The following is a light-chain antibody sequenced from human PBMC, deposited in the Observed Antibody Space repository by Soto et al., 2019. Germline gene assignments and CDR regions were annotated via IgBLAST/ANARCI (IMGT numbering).Light chain of an antibody. Sequence: EVGMTQSPATPSVSPAERATLSCRTSQNVGNNLAWYQQKPGQAPRLLIYDASNRATGIPARFSGSGSGTDFTLTISSLEPEDFAVYYCHQYHSPPQTFGQGTKVDIK. V-gene: IGKV3D-15*01. CDR1: QNVGNN. CDR3: HQYHSPPQT. CDR2: DAS. J-gene: IGKJ2*01.